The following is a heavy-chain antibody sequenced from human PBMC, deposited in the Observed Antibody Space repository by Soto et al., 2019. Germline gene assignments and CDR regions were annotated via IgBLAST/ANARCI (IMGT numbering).Heavy chain of an antibody. CDR1: GFTFDNYW. CDR2: IKQDGSDK. D-gene: IGHD3-22*01. V-gene: IGHV3-7*01. CDR3: ARVVVVIPPGYYYAMDV. J-gene: IGHJ6*02. Sequence: GGSLRLSCAASGFTFDNYWMSWVRQAPGKGLEWVADIKQDGSDKYYVGSVKGRFTISRDNGKNSLFLQMNSLRDEDTAVYYCARVVVVIPPGYYYAMDVWGQGTTVTVSS.